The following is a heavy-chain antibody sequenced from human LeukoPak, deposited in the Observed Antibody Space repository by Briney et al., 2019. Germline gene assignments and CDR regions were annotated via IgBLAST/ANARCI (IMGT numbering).Heavy chain of an antibody. CDR2: INPSSGAT. D-gene: IGHD1-26*01. CDR1: GYTFTSYY. CDR3: ARATNFYYYYGMDV. J-gene: IGHJ6*02. V-gene: IGHV1-46*01. Sequence: ASVKVSCKTSGYTFTSYYIHWVRQAPGQGLEWMGIINPSSGATNYAQKFQGRVTMTRDTSTSTVYMELSSQRSEDTAAYYCARATNFYYYYGMDVWGQGTTVTVSS.